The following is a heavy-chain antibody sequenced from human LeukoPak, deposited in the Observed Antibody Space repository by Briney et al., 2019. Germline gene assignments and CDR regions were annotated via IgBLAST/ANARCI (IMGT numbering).Heavy chain of an antibody. Sequence: ASVKVSCKASGGTFSSYAISWVRQAPGQGLEWMGWISAYNGNTNYAQKLQGRVTMTTDTSTSTAYMELRSLRSDDTAVYYCARDCSSTSCSLPVSPPRGDYWGQGTLVTVSS. CDR1: GGTFSSYA. CDR3: ARDCSSTSCSLPVSPPRGDY. J-gene: IGHJ4*02. V-gene: IGHV1-18*01. CDR2: ISAYNGNT. D-gene: IGHD2-2*01.